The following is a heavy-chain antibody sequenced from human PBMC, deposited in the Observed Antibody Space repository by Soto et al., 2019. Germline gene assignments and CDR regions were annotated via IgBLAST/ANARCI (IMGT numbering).Heavy chain of an antibody. D-gene: IGHD3-3*01. Sequence: SETLSLTCTVSGGSISSGDYYWSWIRQPPGKGLEWIGYIYYSGSTYYNPSLKSRVTISVDTSKNQVSLKLSSVTAADTAVYYCARTYYDFWSGYYPYYFDYWGQGTLVTVSS. J-gene: IGHJ4*02. CDR2: IYYSGST. CDR3: ARTYYDFWSGYYPYYFDY. V-gene: IGHV4-30-4*01. CDR1: GGSISSGDYY.